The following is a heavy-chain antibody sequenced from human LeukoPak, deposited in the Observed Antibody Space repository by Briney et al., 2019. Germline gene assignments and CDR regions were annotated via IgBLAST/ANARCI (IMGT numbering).Heavy chain of an antibody. V-gene: IGHV3-7*01. J-gene: IGHJ4*02. D-gene: IGHD7-27*01. CDR2: IKQDGSEK. CDR1: GSTFSNYW. CDR3: VRDKDWGFDY. Sequence: PGGSLRLSCAASGSTFSNYWMSWVRQPPGKGLEWVANIKQDGSEKYYVDSVKGRFTISRDSAKNSLYLQMNSLTDEDTALYYCVRDKDWGFDYWGQGTLVTVSS.